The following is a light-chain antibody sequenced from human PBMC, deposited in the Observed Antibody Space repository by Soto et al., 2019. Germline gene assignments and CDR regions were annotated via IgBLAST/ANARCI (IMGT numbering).Light chain of an antibody. CDR1: SRDVGSYNL. CDR2: EGS. CDR3: CSYAGDSTYV. V-gene: IGLV2-23*01. Sequence: QSALTQPASVSGSPGQSIAISCTGTSRDVGSYNLVSWYQQHPGKAPKVMIYEGSKRPSGVSDRFSGSKSGNTASLTISGLPADDEADYYCCSYAGDSTYVFGTGTKLTVL. J-gene: IGLJ1*01.